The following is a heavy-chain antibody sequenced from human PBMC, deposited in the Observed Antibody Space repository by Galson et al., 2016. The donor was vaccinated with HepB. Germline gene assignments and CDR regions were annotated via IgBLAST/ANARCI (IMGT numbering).Heavy chain of an antibody. CDR2: ISNSGGRT. CDR3: AKDPNYYDSSGYVRGAFDI. Sequence: SLRLSCAASGFTFRSYAMTWVRQAPGKGLEWVSEISNSGGRTYYADSVKGRFTISRDNSKNTLSLQMNSLRAEDTAVYYCAKDPNYYDSSGYVRGAFDIWGQGTMVTVSS. CDR1: GFTFRSYA. V-gene: IGHV3-23*01. J-gene: IGHJ3*02. D-gene: IGHD3-22*01.